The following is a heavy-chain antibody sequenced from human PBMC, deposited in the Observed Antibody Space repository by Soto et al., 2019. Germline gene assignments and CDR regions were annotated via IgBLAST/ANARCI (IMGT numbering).Heavy chain of an antibody. CDR3: TRGPRPTSIGTGAF. V-gene: IGHV3-74*01. Sequence: GESLRPSCELFGSILTMDWTHWVRQVPGQGPEWVARITADSSTTYYAATVEGRFTISRDNSKNALYLQMTSLRPDDTAVYYCTRGPRPTSIGTGAFWGQGTLVTVSS. CDR1: GSILTMDW. J-gene: IGHJ4*02. D-gene: IGHD6-13*01. CDR2: ITADSSTT.